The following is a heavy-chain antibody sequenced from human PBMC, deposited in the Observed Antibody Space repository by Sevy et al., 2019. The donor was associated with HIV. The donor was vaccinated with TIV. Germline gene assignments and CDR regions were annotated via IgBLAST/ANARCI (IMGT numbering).Heavy chain of an antibody. D-gene: IGHD1-26*01. CDR2: IGTAGDT. CDR1: GFTFSSYD. Sequence: GGSLRLSCAASGFTFSSYDMHWVRQATGKGLEWVSSIGTAGDTDYPGSVKCRFTISRENAKKSLYLQMNSLRAGDTAVYYCARGTRYSGSYYLGDDAFDIWGQGTMVTVSS. V-gene: IGHV3-13*01. CDR3: ARGTRYSGSYYLGDDAFDI. J-gene: IGHJ3*02.